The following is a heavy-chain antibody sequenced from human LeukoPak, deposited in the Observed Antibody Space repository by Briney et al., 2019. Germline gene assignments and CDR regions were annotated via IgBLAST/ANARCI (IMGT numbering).Heavy chain of an antibody. CDR3: ARANRPFHTSGWYKDH. CDR2: ISYDGSGQ. J-gene: IGHJ4*02. V-gene: IGHV3-30-3*01. CDR1: GFTFSSYA. Sequence: GRSLGLSCAASGFTFSSYAMHWVRQAPGKGLEWVALISYDGSGQYYTESVKGRFTISRDNSKNTLYLQVNSLRVEDTAVYYCARANRPFHTSGWYKDHWGQGTLVTVSS. D-gene: IGHD6-19*01.